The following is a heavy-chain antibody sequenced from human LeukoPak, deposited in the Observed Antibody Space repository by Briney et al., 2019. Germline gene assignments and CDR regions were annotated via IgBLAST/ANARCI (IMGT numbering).Heavy chain of an antibody. J-gene: IGHJ4*02. CDR2: ISGSGGST. CDR3: AKAGSSGWSSSGGDY. V-gene: IGHV3-23*01. D-gene: IGHD6-19*01. CDR1: GFTFNNFA. Sequence: GGSLRLSCAASGFTFNNFAMSWVRQAPGKGLEWVSTISGSGGSTFYADSVKGRFPISRDNSKNTLFLQMDSLRVEDTAIYYCAKAGSSGWSSSGGDYWGQGSLVTVSS.